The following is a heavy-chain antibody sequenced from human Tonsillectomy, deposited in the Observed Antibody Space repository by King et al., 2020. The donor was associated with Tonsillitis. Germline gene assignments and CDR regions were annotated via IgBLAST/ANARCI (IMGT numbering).Heavy chain of an antibody. D-gene: IGHD3-9*01. Sequence: QLVQSGGGLVKPGGSLRLSCAASGFTFSSYSMNLVRQAPGKGLEWVSSISSGSSYIHYADSVKGRFTISRDNAKNSMYLQMNSLRAEGTALYYCASVTYDILTGFTIDYFDYWGQGTLVTVSS. J-gene: IGHJ4*02. CDR1: GFTFSSYS. CDR3: ASVTYDILTGFTIDYFDY. CDR2: ISSGSSYI. V-gene: IGHV3-21*01.